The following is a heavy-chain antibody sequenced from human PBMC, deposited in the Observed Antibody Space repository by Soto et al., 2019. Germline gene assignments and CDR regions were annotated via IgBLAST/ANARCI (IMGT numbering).Heavy chain of an antibody. Sequence: SETLSLTCTVSGGSISSYYWSWIRQPPGKGLEWIVYIFYSVSTNYNPSLKSRVTISVDTSKNQFSLKLSSVTAADTAVYYCARGLEPNWFDPWGQGTLVTVSS. CDR3: ARGLEPNWFDP. V-gene: IGHV4-59*01. J-gene: IGHJ5*02. CDR2: IFYSVST. CDR1: GGSISSYY.